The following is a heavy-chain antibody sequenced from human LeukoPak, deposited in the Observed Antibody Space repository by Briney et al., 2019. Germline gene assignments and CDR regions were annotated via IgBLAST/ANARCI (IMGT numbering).Heavy chain of an antibody. V-gene: IGHV3-30*18. J-gene: IGHJ5*02. D-gene: IGHD3-10*01. CDR2: ISYDGSNK. CDR3: AKDRLGFGELSGWFDP. CDR1: GFTFSSYG. Sequence: GGSLRLSCAGSGFTFSSYGMHWVRQAPGQGLEWVAVISYDGSNKYYADSVKGRFTVSRDNSKNTLYLQMNSLRAEDTAVYYCAKDRLGFGELSGWFDPWGQGTLVTVSS.